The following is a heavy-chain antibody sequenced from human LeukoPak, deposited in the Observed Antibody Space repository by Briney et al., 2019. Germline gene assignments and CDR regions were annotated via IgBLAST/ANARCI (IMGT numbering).Heavy chain of an antibody. CDR3: ARVNDQQKFTLDH. CDR1: GFTFSDHY. D-gene: IGHD2-2*01. J-gene: IGHJ4*02. Sequence: GGPLRLSCAACGFTFSDHYMVGARLAPGKGWEGISRVRKKSNSYTTEYAASVKGRFTVSRDDSKNSLYLQMNSLKSEDTAKYHCARVNDQQKFTLDHWGKGTLVTVSS. V-gene: IGHV3-72*01. CDR2: VRKKSNSYTT.